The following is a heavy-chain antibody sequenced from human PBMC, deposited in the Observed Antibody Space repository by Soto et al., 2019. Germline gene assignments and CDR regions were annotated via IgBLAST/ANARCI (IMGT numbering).Heavy chain of an antibody. J-gene: IGHJ4*02. D-gene: IGHD1-26*01. CDR1: GFTFSSYA. V-gene: IGHV3-23*01. CDR2: ISGSGGST. CDR3: ARRGSGSYDDY. Sequence: EVQLLESGGGLVQPGGSLRLSCAASGFTFSSYAMRWVRQAPVKGLEWVSAISGSGGSTYYADSVKGRFTISRDTSTKPLALQMTSLRAEDTAVYYCARRGSGSYDDYWGQGTLVTVSS.